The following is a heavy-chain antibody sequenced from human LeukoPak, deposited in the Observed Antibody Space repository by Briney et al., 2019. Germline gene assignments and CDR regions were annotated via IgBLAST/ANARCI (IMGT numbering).Heavy chain of an antibody. CDR2: FFSVGSP. Sequence: SETLSPPFTVSGGSISSYYWRWVPKPPGKGLGWVWFFFSVGSPNYNPSLKSRVTISVDTSKNQFSLKLSSVTAADTAVYYCARDLGGYCSGGSCYDPFWFDPWGQGTLVTVSS. D-gene: IGHD2-15*01. CDR3: ARDLGGYCSGGSCYDPFWFDP. J-gene: IGHJ5*02. CDR1: GGSISSYY. V-gene: IGHV4-59*01.